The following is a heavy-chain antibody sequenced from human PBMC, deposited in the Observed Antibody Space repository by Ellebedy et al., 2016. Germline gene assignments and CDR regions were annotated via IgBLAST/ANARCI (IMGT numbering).Heavy chain of an antibody. D-gene: IGHD3-10*01. CDR1: GLTLTSYG. CDR3: ARGLHYGLDY. V-gene: IGHV3-74*01. CDR2: INGDGSRT. J-gene: IGHJ4*02. Sequence: HTGGSLRLSCVASGLTLTSYGLHWVRQAPGKGLVWVSRINGDGSRTSYADSVKGRFTISRDNDKNTLYLQMNSLRAEDTAVYYCARGLHYGLDYWGQGTLVTVSS.